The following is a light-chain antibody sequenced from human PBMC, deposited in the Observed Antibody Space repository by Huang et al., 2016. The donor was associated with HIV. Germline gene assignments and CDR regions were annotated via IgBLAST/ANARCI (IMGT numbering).Light chain of an antibody. V-gene: IGKV1-39*01. CDR2: GAS. J-gene: IGKJ2*01. CDR3: QQSYMTPRT. Sequence: DIQMTQFPTSLSASVGDRVSITCRARQTISKYLNWYQQKPGRAPKLLIYGASNLQSGVPSRFSGVGSGTHCTLTINSLQPEDSATYYCQQSYMTPRTFGQGTKLEI. CDR1: QTISKY.